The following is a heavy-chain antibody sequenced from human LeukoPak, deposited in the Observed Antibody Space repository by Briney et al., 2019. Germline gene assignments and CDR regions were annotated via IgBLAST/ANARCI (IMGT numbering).Heavy chain of an antibody. Sequence: GASVKVSCKASGNTFTGHFIHWVRQAPGQGLEWMGRINANDGGTQYAQHFQGRVTMTRDTSTNTAYMELSSLTSDDTALFYCAREILVLTGTKLYYFDYWGQGTLVTVSS. CDR1: GNTFTGHF. CDR2: INANDGGT. CDR3: AREILVLTGTKLYYFDY. J-gene: IGHJ4*02. D-gene: IGHD1-7*01. V-gene: IGHV1-2*06.